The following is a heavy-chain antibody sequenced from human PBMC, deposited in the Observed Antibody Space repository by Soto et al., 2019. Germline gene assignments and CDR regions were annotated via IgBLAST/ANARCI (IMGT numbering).Heavy chain of an antibody. J-gene: IGHJ4*02. CDR1: GGSISSSNW. V-gene: IGHV4-4*02. Sequence: QVQLQESGPGLVKPSGTLSLTCAVSGGSISSSNWWSWVRQPPGKGLEWIGEIYHSGSTNYNPSLKSRATISVDKSKNQFSLKLSSVTAADTAVYYCASTITMVRGVANFDYWGQGTLVTVSS. CDR2: IYHSGST. D-gene: IGHD3-10*01. CDR3: ASTITMVRGVANFDY.